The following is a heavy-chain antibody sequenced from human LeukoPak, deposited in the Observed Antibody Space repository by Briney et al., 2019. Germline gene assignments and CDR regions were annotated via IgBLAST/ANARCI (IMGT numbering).Heavy chain of an antibody. CDR3: AKFYDSSGPAFDY. Sequence: GGSLRLSCAASGFTFSSYGMHWVRQAPGKGLEWVAFIRYDGSNKYYADSVKGRFTISRDNSENTLYLRMNSLRAEDTAVYYCAKFYDSSGPAFDYWGQGTLVTVSS. CDR1: GFTFSSYG. D-gene: IGHD3-22*01. J-gene: IGHJ4*02. CDR2: IRYDGSNK. V-gene: IGHV3-30*02.